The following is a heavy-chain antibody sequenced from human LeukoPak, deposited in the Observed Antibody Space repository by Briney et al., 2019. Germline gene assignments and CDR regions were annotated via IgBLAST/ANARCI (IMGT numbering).Heavy chain of an antibody. CDR2: INPSGGST. V-gene: IGHV1-46*01. Sequence: ASVKVSCKASGYTFTSYGISWVRQAPGQGLEWMGIINPSGGSTSYAQKFQGRVTMTRDTSTSTVYMELSSLRSEDTAVYYCASRSRYNWNYNYYYGMDVWGQGTTVTVSS. D-gene: IGHD1-20*01. J-gene: IGHJ6*02. CDR3: ASRSRYNWNYNYYYGMDV. CDR1: GYTFTSYG.